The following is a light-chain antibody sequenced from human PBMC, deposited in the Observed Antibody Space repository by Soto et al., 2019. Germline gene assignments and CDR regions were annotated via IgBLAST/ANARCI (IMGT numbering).Light chain of an antibody. CDR1: QSISSS. V-gene: IGKV1-39*01. J-gene: IGKJ3*01. Sequence: DIQMTQSPSSLSVSVGDRVTITCRASQSISSSLNWYQQKPGKAPKLLIYAASSLQTAVPSRFSGSGSGTDFTLTISSLQPEDFATYYCQQNYSTPRTFGPGTKVDIK. CDR3: QQNYSTPRT. CDR2: AAS.